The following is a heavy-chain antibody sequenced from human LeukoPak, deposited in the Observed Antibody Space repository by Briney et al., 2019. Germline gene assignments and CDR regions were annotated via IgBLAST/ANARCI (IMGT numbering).Heavy chain of an antibody. V-gene: IGHV1-69*01. CDR1: GGTFSSYA. CDR3: ATYRYYYDSSGYGQHYYYYYGMDV. D-gene: IGHD3-22*01. Sequence: ASVKVSCKASGGTFSSYAISWVRRAPGQGLEWMGGIIPIFGTANYAQKFQGRVTITADESTSTAYMELSSLRSEDTAVYYCATYRYYYDSSGYGQHYYYYYGMDVWGQGTTVTVSS. CDR2: IIPIFGTA. J-gene: IGHJ6*02.